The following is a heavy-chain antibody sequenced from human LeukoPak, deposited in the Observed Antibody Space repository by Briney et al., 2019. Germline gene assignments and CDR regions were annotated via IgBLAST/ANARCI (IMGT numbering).Heavy chain of an antibody. V-gene: IGHV3-11*01. J-gene: IGHJ6*02. CDR1: GFTFSDYY. D-gene: IGHD6-13*01. CDR3: ARGRESSSWYSGEYYYYGMDV. CDR2: ISSSGSTI. Sequence: AGGSLRLSCAASGFTFSDYYMSWIRQAPGKGLEWVSYISSSGSTIYYADSVKGRFTISRDNAKNSLYLQMNSLRAEDTAVYYCARGRESSSWYSGEYYYYGMDVWGQGTTVTVSS.